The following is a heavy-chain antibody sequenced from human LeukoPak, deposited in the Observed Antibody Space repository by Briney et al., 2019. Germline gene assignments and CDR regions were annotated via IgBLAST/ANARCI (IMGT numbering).Heavy chain of an antibody. J-gene: IGHJ6*03. Sequence: GASVKVSCRASGYTFISYGITWVRQAPGQGLEWMGWISPYTTKTNYAKSFQGRVTMTKDTSTSTAYMELRSLRSDDTAVYYCAREGGVGPTAPPDYYAYQMDVWGKGTTVTVSS. CDR2: ISPYTTKT. CDR3: AREGGVGPTAPPDYYAYQMDV. V-gene: IGHV1-18*01. D-gene: IGHD1-26*01. CDR1: GYTFISYG.